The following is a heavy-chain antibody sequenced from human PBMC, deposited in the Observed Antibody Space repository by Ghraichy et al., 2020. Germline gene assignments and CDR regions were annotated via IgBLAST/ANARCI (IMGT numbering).Heavy chain of an antibody. J-gene: IGHJ2*01. Sequence: GGSLRLSCAASGFTFDDYAMHWVRQAPGKGLEWVSGISWNNGSIGYADSVKGRFTISRDNAKNSLYLQMNSLRAEDTALYYCAKDPGEYSGYDWGWYFDLWGRGTLVTVSS. CDR1: GFTFDDYA. CDR3: AKDPGEYSGYDWGWYFDL. CDR2: ISWNNGSI. D-gene: IGHD5-12*01. V-gene: IGHV3-9*01.